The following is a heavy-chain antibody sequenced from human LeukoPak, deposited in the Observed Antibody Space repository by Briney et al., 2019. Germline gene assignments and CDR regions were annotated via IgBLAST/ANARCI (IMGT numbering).Heavy chain of an antibody. CDR1: GFTFSSYS. D-gene: IGHD3-10*01. CDR2: ISSSSGYIYYADL. Sequence: GGSLRLSCAASGFTFSSYSMNWVRQAPGKGLEWVSSISSSSGYIYYADLYYADSVKGRFTISRDNAKNSLYLQMNSLRAEGTAVYYCARDRSFYGSGSNNDYWGQGTLVTVSS. CDR3: ARDRSFYGSGSNNDY. J-gene: IGHJ4*02. V-gene: IGHV3-21*01.